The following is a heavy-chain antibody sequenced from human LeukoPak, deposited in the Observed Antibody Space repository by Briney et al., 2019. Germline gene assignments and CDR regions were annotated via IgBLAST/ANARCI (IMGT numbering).Heavy chain of an antibody. D-gene: IGHD5-24*01. CDR3: ARDRGDGYNRAYYYYYYYMDV. V-gene: IGHV4-59*01. CDR1: GGSISSYY. Sequence: SETLSLTCTVSGGSISSYYWSWIRQPPGKGLEWIGYIYYSGSTNCNPSLKSRVTISVDTSKNQFSLKLSSVTAADTAVYYCARDRGDGYNRAYYYYYYYMDVWGKGTTVTVSS. J-gene: IGHJ6*03. CDR2: IYYSGST.